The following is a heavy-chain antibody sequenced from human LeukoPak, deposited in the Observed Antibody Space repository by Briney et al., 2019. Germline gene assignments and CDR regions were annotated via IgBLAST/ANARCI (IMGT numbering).Heavy chain of an antibody. CDR2: IYYSGST. Sequence: KPSETLSLTCTVSGGSISSSSYYWGWIRQPPGKGLEWIGSIYYSGSTYYNPSLKSRVTISVDTSKNQFSLKLSSVTAADTAVYYCARAFNPLVPPYDPWGQGTLVTVSS. CDR1: GGSISSSSYY. V-gene: IGHV4-39*07. J-gene: IGHJ5*02. D-gene: IGHD4/OR15-4a*01. CDR3: ARAFNPLVPPYDP.